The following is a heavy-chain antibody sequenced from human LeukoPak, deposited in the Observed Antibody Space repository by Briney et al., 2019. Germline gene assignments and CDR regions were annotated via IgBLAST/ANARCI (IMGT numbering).Heavy chain of an antibody. CDR2: INHSGST. J-gene: IGHJ4*02. V-gene: IGHV4-34*01. Sequence: SETLSLTCAVYGGSFSGYYWSSIRQPPGKGLEWIGEINHSGSTNYNPSLKSRVTISVDTSKNQFSLKLSSVTAADTAVYYCARGRREYRYYYDSSGPAFDYWGQGTLVTVSS. D-gene: IGHD3-22*01. CDR1: GGSFSGYY. CDR3: ARGRREYRYYYDSSGPAFDY.